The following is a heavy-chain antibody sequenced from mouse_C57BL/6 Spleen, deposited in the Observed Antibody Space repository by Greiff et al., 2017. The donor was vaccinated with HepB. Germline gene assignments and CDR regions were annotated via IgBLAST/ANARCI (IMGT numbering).Heavy chain of an antibody. V-gene: IGHV5-16*01. Sequence: EVKLVESEGGLVQPGSSMKLSCTASGFTFSDYYMAWVRQVPEKGLEWVANINYDGSSTYYLDSLKSRFIISRDNAKNILYLQMSSLKSEDTATYYCARDGYDAFDYWGQGTTLTVSS. CDR3: ARDGYDAFDY. D-gene: IGHD2-3*01. CDR1: GFTFSDYY. J-gene: IGHJ2*01. CDR2: INYDGSST.